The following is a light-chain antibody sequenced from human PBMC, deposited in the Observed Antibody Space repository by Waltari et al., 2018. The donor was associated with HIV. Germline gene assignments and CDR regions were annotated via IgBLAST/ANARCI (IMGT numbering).Light chain of an antibody. CDR2: EVT. CDR3: CSYADSTLV. CDR1: SSDIGSYNL. V-gene: IGLV2-23*02. J-gene: IGLJ3*02. Sequence: QSALTQPASVSGSPGQSLTISGPGTSSDIGSYNLVAWYHKHPGKAPKLMIYEVTNRPSGVSSRFSGSKSCNTASLTISGLQAEDEADYYCCSYADSTLVFGGGTQLTVL.